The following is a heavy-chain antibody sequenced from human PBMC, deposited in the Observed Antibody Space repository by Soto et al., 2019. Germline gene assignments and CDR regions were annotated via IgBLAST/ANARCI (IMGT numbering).Heavy chain of an antibody. CDR3: ARRDDRTSLDC. CDR1: GGTFNSYG. J-gene: IGHJ4*02. CDR2: IIPMFDRT. Sequence: QVQLVQSGAEVKKPGSSVKVSCKASGGTFNSYGLSWVRQAPGQGLEWMGGIIPMFDRTNYAQKFQDRVTITADESTSTAYMALTSLRSADTAVYFCARRDDRTSLDCWGQGTLVTVSS. D-gene: IGHD2-2*01. V-gene: IGHV1-69*12.